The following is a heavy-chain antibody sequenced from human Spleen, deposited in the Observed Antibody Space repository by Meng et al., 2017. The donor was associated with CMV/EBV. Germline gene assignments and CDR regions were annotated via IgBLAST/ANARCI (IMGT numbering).Heavy chain of an antibody. Sequence: ASVKVSCNASGYTFTTFGISWVRQAPGQGLEWMGWISPYKGNTNYAQNLQDRVTMTTDTSTSKAYMELRSLRFDDTAVYYCARSPLSGYKPVFRYWGQGTLVTVSS. V-gene: IGHV1-18*01. J-gene: IGHJ4*02. D-gene: IGHD1-14*01. CDR2: ISPYKGNT. CDR1: GYTFTTFG. CDR3: ARSPLSGYKPVFRY.